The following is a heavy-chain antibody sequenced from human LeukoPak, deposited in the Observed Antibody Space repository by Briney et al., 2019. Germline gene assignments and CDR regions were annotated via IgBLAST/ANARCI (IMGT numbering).Heavy chain of an antibody. CDR3: AKSGCSGGSCYSDY. CDR1: GFTFSSYA. Sequence: SGGSLRLSCAASGFTFSSYAMSWVRQAPGKGLEWVSAISGSGGSTYYADSVKGRFTISRDNSKNTLYLQMNSLRAEDTAVYYCAKSGCSGGSCYSDYWGQGTPVTVSS. D-gene: IGHD2-15*01. CDR2: ISGSGGST. J-gene: IGHJ4*02. V-gene: IGHV3-23*01.